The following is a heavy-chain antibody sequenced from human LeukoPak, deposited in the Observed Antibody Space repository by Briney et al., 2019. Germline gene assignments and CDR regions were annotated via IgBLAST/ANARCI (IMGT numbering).Heavy chain of an antibody. CDR2: VSYSGNT. CDR3: ARGDDSGAHYPSRFDL. V-gene: IGHV4-59*01. D-gene: IGHD3-22*01. J-gene: IGHJ2*01. CDR1: GDFLNNSL. Sequence: SETLSLTCTVSGDFLNNSLWSWIRQPPGEGLEWIGDVSYSGNTNHNPSLKSRVTISVDTSKNYFSLKVSFVTAADTAVYFCARGDDSGAHYPSRFDLWGRGTLVTVSS.